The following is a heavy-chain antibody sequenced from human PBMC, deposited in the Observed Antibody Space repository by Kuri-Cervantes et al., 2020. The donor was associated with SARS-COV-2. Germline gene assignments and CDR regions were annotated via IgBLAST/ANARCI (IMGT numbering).Heavy chain of an antibody. V-gene: IGHV3-15*01. CDR1: GFTFSNAW. CDR2: IKSKTDGGTT. CDR3: ARGSSTGNYWYDY. Sequence: GESLKISCAASGFTFSNAWMSWVRQAPGKGLEWVGRIKSKTDGGTTDYAAPVKGRFTISRDDSKNTLYLQMNSLKTEDTAVYYCARGSSTGNYWYDYWGQGTPVTVSS. D-gene: IGHD1-1*01. J-gene: IGHJ4*02.